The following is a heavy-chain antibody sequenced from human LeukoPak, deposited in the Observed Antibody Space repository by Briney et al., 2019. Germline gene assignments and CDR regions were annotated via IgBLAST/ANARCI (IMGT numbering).Heavy chain of an antibody. V-gene: IGHV3-20*04. CDR3: ARGTLKAAATDFDY. CDR2: INWNGGST. CDR1: GSTFDDYG. Sequence: GGSLRLSCAASGSTFDDYGMSWVRQAPGKGLEWVSGINWNGGSTGYADSVKGRFTISRDNAKNSLYLQMNSLRAEDTAFYYCARGTLKAAATDFDYWGQGTLVTVSS. D-gene: IGHD6-13*01. J-gene: IGHJ4*02.